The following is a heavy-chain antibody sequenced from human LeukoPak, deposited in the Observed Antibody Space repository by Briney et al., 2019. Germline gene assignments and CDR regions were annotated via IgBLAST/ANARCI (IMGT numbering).Heavy chain of an antibody. CDR2: IWYDGSDK. CDR1: GFTLSEFA. CDR3: ARDWAGMTAPGPFDY. V-gene: IGHV3-33*01. D-gene: IGHD6-13*01. Sequence: GSLRLSCAAAGFTLSEFAMHWVRPVPGKGLEWVAAIWYDGSDKYYADSVKGRFTISRDNSKNTLYLQMNSLRAEDTAVYYCARDWAGMTAPGPFDYWGQGTLVTVSS. J-gene: IGHJ4*02.